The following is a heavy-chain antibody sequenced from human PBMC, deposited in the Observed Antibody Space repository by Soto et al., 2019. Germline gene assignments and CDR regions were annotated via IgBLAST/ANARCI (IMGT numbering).Heavy chain of an antibody. J-gene: IGHJ3*02. CDR3: ARDGIAARLPHDAFDI. Sequence: EVQLVESGGGLVQPGGSLRLSCAASGFTFSSYWMQWVRQAPGKGLVWVSRIHSDGSSTSYADSVKGRFTISRDNAKNTLYLQMNSLRAEDTVVYYCARDGIAARLPHDAFDIWCQGTMVTVSS. V-gene: IGHV3-74*01. CDR2: IHSDGSST. CDR1: GFTFSSYW. D-gene: IGHD6-6*01.